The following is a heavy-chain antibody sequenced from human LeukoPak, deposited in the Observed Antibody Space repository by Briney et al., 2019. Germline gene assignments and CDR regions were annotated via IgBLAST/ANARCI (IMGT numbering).Heavy chain of an antibody. CDR2: ISSSSSYI. J-gene: IGHJ3*02. Sequence: GGSLRLSCAASGFTFSTYSMNWVRQAPGKGLEWVSSISSSSSYIYYADSVRGRFTTSRDNAKNSLFLQMSSLRAEDTAVYYCAREYCSGGSCYSDAFDIWGQGTMVTVSS. CDR1: GFTFSTYS. CDR3: AREYCSGGSCYSDAFDI. V-gene: IGHV3-21*01. D-gene: IGHD2-15*01.